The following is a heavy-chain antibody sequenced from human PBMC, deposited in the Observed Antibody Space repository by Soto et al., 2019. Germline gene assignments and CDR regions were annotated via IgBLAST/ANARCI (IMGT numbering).Heavy chain of an antibody. CDR2: VTWNSGNI. CDR3: VKDVLTSLFELVDDGSNI. D-gene: IGHD3-10*01. CDR1: GLTFGDYG. V-gene: IGHV3-9*01. Sequence: EVQLVESGGGLVQPGRSLRLSCVASGLTFGDYGMHWVRQAPGRGPEWVSGVTWNSGNIAYAETVKGRFTISRDNAKNSLYLQMNSLIAENTALYDGVKDVLTSLFELVDDGSNIWGHGTMVIVSS. J-gene: IGHJ3*02.